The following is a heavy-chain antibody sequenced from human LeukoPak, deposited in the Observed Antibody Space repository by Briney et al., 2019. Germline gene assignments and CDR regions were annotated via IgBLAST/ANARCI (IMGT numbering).Heavy chain of an antibody. J-gene: IGHJ4*02. CDR1: GYTFTSYD. CDR2: MNPNSGNT. CDR3: ARAAQLERRALGY. V-gene: IGHV1-8*03. D-gene: IGHD1-1*01. Sequence: ASVKVSCKASGYTFTSYDINWVRQATGQGLEWMGWMNPNSGNTGYAQKFQGRVTITRNTSISTAYMELSSLRSEDTAVYYCARAAQLERRALGYWGQGTLVTVSS.